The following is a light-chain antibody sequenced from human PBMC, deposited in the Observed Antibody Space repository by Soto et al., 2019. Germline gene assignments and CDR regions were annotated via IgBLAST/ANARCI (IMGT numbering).Light chain of an antibody. CDR2: EVS. J-gene: IGLJ2*01. CDR3: NSHTSTNTAV. Sequence: QSALTQPASVSGAPGQSISISCTGTSSDVGGYNYVSWYQQHPGKAPKLIIYEVSDRPSGVSNRFSGSKSGNTASLSISGLQPEDEADYYCNSHTSTNTAVFGGGTKLTVL. V-gene: IGLV2-14*01. CDR1: SSDVGGYNY.